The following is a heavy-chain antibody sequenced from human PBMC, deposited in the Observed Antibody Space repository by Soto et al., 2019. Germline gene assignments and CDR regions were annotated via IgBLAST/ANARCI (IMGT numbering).Heavy chain of an antibody. CDR3: ARSTMVRGVINYYYYGMDV. CDR1: GYTFTSYG. V-gene: IGHV1-18*04. CDR2: ISAYNGNT. J-gene: IGHJ6*02. Sequence: ASVKVSCKASGYTFTSYGISWVRQAPGQGLEWMGWISAYNGNTSYAQKLQGRVTMTTDTSTSTAYMELRSLRSDDTAVYYCARSTMVRGVINYYYYGMDVWGQGTTVTVSS. D-gene: IGHD3-10*01.